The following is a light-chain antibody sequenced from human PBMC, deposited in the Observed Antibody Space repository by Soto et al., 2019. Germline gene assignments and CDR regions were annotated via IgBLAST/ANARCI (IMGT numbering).Light chain of an antibody. Sequence: MVLAQSPATLSLSPGERATISCRASHSVANNYLAWYQQKHGQAPRLIIFAASSRATGVPHRFSASGSGTDLPLTISRVEPEEVAVNFCQQYGGSPPRTFGQGTKV. CDR1: HSVANNY. J-gene: IGKJ1*01. CDR2: AAS. CDR3: QQYGGSPPRT. V-gene: IGKV3-20*01.